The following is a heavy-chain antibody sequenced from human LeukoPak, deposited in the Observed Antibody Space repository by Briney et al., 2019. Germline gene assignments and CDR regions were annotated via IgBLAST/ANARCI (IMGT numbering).Heavy chain of an antibody. V-gene: IGHV3-74*01. Sequence: GGSLRLSCAASGFTFSNYWMHWVRQAPGKGLVWVSRINSDGINTSYADSVKGRFTISRDNAKNTLNLQMNSLRAEDTAVYYCARGRLSSGWFDYWGQGTLVTVSS. CDR3: ARGRLSSGWFDY. J-gene: IGHJ4*02. CDR1: GFTFSNYW. D-gene: IGHD6-19*01. CDR2: INSDGINT.